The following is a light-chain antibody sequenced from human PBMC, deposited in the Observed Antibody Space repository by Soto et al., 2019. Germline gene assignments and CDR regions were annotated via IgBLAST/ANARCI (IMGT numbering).Light chain of an antibody. J-gene: IGLJ3*02. CDR2: SNR. V-gene: IGLV1-44*01. Sequence: QSVLTQPPSASGTPGQRVSISCSGSDSNIGDNAVNWFQQLPGTAPKLLIYSNRQRPSGVPDRFSGSKSGTSASLAISGLQSEDEAVYICATWDDSLNGRVFGGGTKLTVL. CDR3: ATWDDSLNGRV. CDR1: DSNIGDNA.